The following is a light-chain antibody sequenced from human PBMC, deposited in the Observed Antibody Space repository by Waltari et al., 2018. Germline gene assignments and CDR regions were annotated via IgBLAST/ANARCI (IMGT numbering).Light chain of an antibody. CDR1: SSDIGGSNY. J-gene: IGLJ2*01. Sequence: QSALTQPASVSGSPGQSITISCTGTSSDIGGSNYVSWYQQHPGTAPKLMIYDVSHRPSGVSNRFSGSKSGNTASLTISGLQAEDEADYYCNSYTSSSTLILFGGGTKLTVL. V-gene: IGLV2-14*03. CDR3: NSYTSSSTLIL. CDR2: DVS.